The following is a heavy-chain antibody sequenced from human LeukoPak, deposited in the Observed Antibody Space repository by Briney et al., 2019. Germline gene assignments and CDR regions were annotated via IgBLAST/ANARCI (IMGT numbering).Heavy chain of an antibody. CDR1: GFTFSSNA. CDR2: ISVSGSRA. CDR3: AKETYDILTGSFDY. Sequence: GGSLRLSCAASGFTFSSNAMSWVRQAPGKGLEWVSVISVSGSRAYYADFVKGRFTVSRDNSKNTLYLQMNSLRAEDTAVYYCAKETYDILTGSFDYWGQGTLVTVSS. J-gene: IGHJ4*02. D-gene: IGHD3-9*01. V-gene: IGHV3-23*01.